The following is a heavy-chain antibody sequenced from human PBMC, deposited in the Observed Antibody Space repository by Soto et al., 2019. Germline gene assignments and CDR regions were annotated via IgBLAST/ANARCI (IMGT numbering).Heavy chain of an antibody. Sequence: QVQLVQSGAEVKKPGASVKVSCKASGYTFTSYFMHWVRQAPGQGLEWMGIINPSGGSTSSSQKFQGRLTMTRDTSTSTVYMELSSLRSEDTALYYCARASGSYHYFDYWGQGTLVTVSS. CDR1: GYTFTSYF. CDR3: ARASGSYHYFDY. J-gene: IGHJ4*02. D-gene: IGHD6-19*01. CDR2: INPSGGST. V-gene: IGHV1-46*03.